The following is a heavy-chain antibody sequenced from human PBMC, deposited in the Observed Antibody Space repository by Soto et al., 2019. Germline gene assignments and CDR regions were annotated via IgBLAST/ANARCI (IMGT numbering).Heavy chain of an antibody. V-gene: IGHV3-9*01. CDR3: AKGRYDFWSPYYFDS. CDR2: ITWNSRVL. Sequence: GGSLRLSCVGTGLNFDDFAMHWVRQAPGKGLEWVSGITWNSRVLAYADSVKCRFTISRDNARNSLYLQMDSLRDEDTALYYCAKGRYDFWSPYYFDSWGQGTLVTVSS. CDR1: GLNFDDFA. D-gene: IGHD3-3*01. J-gene: IGHJ4*02.